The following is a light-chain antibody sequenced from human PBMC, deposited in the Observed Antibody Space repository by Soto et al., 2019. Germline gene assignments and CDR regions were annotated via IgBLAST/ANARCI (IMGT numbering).Light chain of an antibody. CDR2: GTS. V-gene: IGKV3-20*01. Sequence: EIGLTQSPGTLSLSPGERATLSCRASQSVSSSYLAWYQQKPGQAPRLLIYGTSGRATGIPDRFSGSGSGTDFTLTISRLEPEDFAVDYCQQYGSSPPVTFGQGTRLEIK. J-gene: IGKJ5*01. CDR1: QSVSSSY. CDR3: QQYGSSPPVT.